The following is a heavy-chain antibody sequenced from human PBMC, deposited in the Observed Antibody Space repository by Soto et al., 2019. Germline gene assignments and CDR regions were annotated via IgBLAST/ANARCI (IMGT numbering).Heavy chain of an antibody. D-gene: IGHD3-16*01. CDR3: ARDQYVFDY. J-gene: IGHJ4*02. V-gene: IGHV3-11*05. Sequence: GGSLRLSCAASGFAFSDYYMTWIRQAPGKGLEWVSSLSNSGTYTNYADSVKGRFITSRDNAKNSLFLHLNSLRAEDTAVYFCARDQYVFDYWGQGALVTVS. CDR2: LSNSGTYT. CDR1: GFAFSDYY.